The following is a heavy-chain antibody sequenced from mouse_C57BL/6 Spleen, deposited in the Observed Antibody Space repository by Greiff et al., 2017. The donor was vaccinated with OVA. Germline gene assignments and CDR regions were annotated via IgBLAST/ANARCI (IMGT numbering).Heavy chain of an antibody. V-gene: IGHV14-4*01. J-gene: IGHJ4*01. Sequence: EVQLQQSGAELVRPGASVKLSCTASGFNIKDDYMHWVKQRPEQGLEWIGWIDPENGDTEYASKFQGKATITADTSYNTAYLQLSSLTSEDTAVYYCTNYDYGYYAMDYWGQGTSVTVSS. CDR1: GFNIKDDY. CDR3: TNYDYGYYAMDY. D-gene: IGHD2-4*01. CDR2: IDPENGDT.